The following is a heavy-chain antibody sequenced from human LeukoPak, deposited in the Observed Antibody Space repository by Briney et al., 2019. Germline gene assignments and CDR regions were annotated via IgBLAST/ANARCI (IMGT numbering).Heavy chain of an antibody. J-gene: IGHJ1*01. D-gene: IGHD5-12*01. CDR1: GGTFSSYA. Sequence: GASVKVSCKASGGTFSSYAISWVRQAPGQGLEWMGGIIPIFGTANYAQKFQGRVTITADESTSTAYMEPSSLRSEDTAVYYCARDRGYDHFQHWGQGTLVTVSS. V-gene: IGHV1-69*13. CDR3: ARDRGYDHFQH. CDR2: IIPIFGTA.